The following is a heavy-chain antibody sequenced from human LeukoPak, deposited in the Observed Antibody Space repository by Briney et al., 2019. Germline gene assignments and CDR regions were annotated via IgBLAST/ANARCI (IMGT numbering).Heavy chain of an antibody. CDR1: GGSISRSRYY. D-gene: IGHD2-2*01. Sequence: PSENLSLTCIVSGGSISRSRYYWGWIREPPGKELERIGSIYYSRSTYYNPSLKRRVTLSVDTSKTQISLKLSSGTAADTAIYLCSRRSTWESDIVVVPPAHGGNCFQHWGQGTLVTVSS. V-gene: IGHV4-39*01. CDR3: SRRSTWESDIVVVPPAHGGNCFQH. J-gene: IGHJ1*01. CDR2: IYYSRST.